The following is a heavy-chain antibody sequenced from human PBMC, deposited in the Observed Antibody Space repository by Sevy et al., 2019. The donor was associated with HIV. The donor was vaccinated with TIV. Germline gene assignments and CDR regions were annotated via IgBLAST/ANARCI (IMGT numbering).Heavy chain of an antibody. V-gene: IGHV3-30*02. CDR1: GFTFRSNG. D-gene: IGHD2-2*01. CDR2: IRYDGSGK. J-gene: IGHJ5*02. CDR3: AKDGYCSSTGCDNWFDP. Sequence: GRSLRLSCAASGFTFRSNGMHWVRQVPGKGPEWVAFIRYDGSGKYYADSVKGRFTISRDNSKNTLYLQMNSLRAEDTAVYDCAKDGYCSSTGCDNWFDPWGQGTLVTVSS.